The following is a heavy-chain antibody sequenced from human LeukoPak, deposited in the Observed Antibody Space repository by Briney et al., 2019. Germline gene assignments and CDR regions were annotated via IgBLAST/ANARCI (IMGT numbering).Heavy chain of an antibody. Sequence: GESLKISCKGSGYSFTSYWIGWVRQIPGKGLEWMGIIYPGDSDTRYSPSFQDQVTISADKSISTAYLQWRRLKASHTAMYYCPRHGPGTTHVVRPYYSSYGMDVWGKGTTATVSS. D-gene: IGHD3-10*01. V-gene: IGHV5-51*01. J-gene: IGHJ6*04. CDR1: GYSFTSYW. CDR2: IYPGDSDT. CDR3: PRHGPGTTHVVRPYYSSYGMDV.